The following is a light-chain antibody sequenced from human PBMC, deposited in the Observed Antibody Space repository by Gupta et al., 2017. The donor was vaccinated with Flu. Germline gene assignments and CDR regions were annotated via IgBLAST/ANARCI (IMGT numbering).Light chain of an antibody. CDR1: RRVGNY. CDR2: GAT. CDR3: QQGYSSRS. J-gene: IGKJ1*01. V-gene: IGKV1-39*01. Sequence: DSQMTHSPSSLSTSVGDRVSIACRAGRRVGNYLHWYPQKPGQAPKLIIYGATKSKGGGTWRFRGSGDRKDFAHTSNRRQDEDCADYYGQQGYSSRSFGQRTKVEIK.